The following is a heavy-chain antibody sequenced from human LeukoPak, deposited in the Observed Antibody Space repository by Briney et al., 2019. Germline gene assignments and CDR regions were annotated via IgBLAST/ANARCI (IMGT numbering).Heavy chain of an antibody. Sequence: SVKVSCKASGGTFSSYAISWVRQAPGQGLEWMGRIIPIFGTANYAQKFQGRVTITTDESTSTAYMELSSLRSEDTAVYYCARVVTGSSSWSSPVPAEYFQHWGQGTLVTVSS. D-gene: IGHD6-13*01. CDR3: ARVVTGSSSWSSPVPAEYFQH. J-gene: IGHJ1*01. V-gene: IGHV1-69*05. CDR1: GGTFSSYA. CDR2: IIPIFGTA.